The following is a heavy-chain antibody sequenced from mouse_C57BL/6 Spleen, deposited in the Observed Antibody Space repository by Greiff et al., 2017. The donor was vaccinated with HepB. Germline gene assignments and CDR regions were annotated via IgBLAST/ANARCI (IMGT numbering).Heavy chain of an antibody. J-gene: IGHJ4*01. CDR1: GYTFTSYW. Sequence: VKLQQPGAELVMPGASVKLSCKASGYTFTSYWMHWVKQRPGQGLEWIGEIDPSDSYTNYNQKFKGKSTLTVDKSSSTAYMQLSILTSEDSAVYYCARGEFGMDYWGQGTSVTVSS. V-gene: IGHV1-69*01. CDR3: ARGEFGMDY. CDR2: IDPSDSYT.